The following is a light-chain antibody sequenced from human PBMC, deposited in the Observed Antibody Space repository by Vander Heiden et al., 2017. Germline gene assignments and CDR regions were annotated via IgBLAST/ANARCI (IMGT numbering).Light chain of an antibody. CDR3: QQLNTYQT. CDR2: AAS. Sequence: IQLTQPPSSLSASVGDRVTITCRASQDISHYLAWYQQKPGKAPKLLIYAASTLEGGVPSRFSGSGSGTDFTLTISSLQPADFATYYCQQLNTYQTFGQGTKLEIK. J-gene: IGKJ2*01. V-gene: IGKV1-9*01. CDR1: QDISHY.